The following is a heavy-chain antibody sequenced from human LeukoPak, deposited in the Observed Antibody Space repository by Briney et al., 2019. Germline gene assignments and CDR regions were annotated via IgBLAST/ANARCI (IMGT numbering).Heavy chain of an antibody. Sequence: GGSLRLSCAASGFTFSSYAMSWARQAPGKGLEWVSGVSGSSGSTYYADSVKGRFTISRDIAKNMLYLEMNSLRTEDTAVYYCARDPQRGAPDYFDSWGQGTLVTVSS. J-gene: IGHJ4*02. CDR3: ARDPQRGAPDYFDS. D-gene: IGHD6-25*01. CDR2: VSGSSGST. V-gene: IGHV3-23*01. CDR1: GFTFSSYA.